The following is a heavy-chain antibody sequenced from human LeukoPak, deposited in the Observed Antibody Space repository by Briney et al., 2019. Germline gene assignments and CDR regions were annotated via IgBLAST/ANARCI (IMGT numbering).Heavy chain of an antibody. CDR1: GGTFSSYA. V-gene: IGHV1-69*04. CDR3: ARDLVAAAGNEVDY. Sequence: GASVKVSCKASGGTFSSYAISWVRQAPGQGLEWMGRIIPILGIANYAQKFQGRVTITADKSTSTAYMELSSLRSEDTAVYYCARDLVAAAGNEVDYWGQGTLVTVSS. J-gene: IGHJ4*02. D-gene: IGHD6-13*01. CDR2: IIPILGIA.